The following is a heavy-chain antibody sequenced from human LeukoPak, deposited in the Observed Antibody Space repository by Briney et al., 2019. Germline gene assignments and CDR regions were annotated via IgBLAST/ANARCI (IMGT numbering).Heavy chain of an antibody. CDR2: IYYSGST. CDR3: AGSYDSSGPMSY. Sequence: PSETLSLTCTVSGGSISSYYWSWIRQPPGKGLEWIGYIYYSGSTNYNPSLKSRVTISVDTSKNQFSLKLSSVTAADTAVYYCAGSYDSSGPMSYWGQGTLVTVSS. CDR1: GGSISSYY. J-gene: IGHJ4*02. V-gene: IGHV4-59*01. D-gene: IGHD3-22*01.